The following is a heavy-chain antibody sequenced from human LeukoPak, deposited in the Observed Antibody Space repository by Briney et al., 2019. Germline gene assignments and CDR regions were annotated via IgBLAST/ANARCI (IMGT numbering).Heavy chain of an antibody. CDR1: GYTFTGYY. CDR2: INPNSGGT. V-gene: IGHV1-2*02. Sequence: EASVKVSCKASGYTFTGYYMHWVRQAPGQGLEWMGWINPNSGGTNYAQKFQGRVTMARDTSISTAYMELSRLRSDDTAVYYCAREIERFDAFDIWGQGTMVTVSS. D-gene: IGHD3-16*01. J-gene: IGHJ3*02. CDR3: AREIERFDAFDI.